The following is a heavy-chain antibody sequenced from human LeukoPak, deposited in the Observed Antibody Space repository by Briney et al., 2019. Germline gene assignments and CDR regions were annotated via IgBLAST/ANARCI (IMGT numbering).Heavy chain of an antibody. D-gene: IGHD3-10*01. Sequence: AGGSLRLSCGASGFTSSDHCTDWARQAPGKGLEWVGRTRNKANSYTTEYAASVKGRFTISRDDSKKSLYLQMNSLKTEDTAVYYCARESGGGVLGYFDLWGRGTLVSVSS. CDR1: GFTSSDHC. V-gene: IGHV3-72*01. J-gene: IGHJ2*01. CDR2: TRNKANSYTT. CDR3: ARESGGGVLGYFDL.